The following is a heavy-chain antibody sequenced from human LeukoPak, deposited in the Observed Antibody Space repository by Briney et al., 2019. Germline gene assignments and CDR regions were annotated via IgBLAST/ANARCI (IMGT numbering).Heavy chain of an antibody. D-gene: IGHD4-17*01. CDR3: ARGDYGDYIFDY. Sequence: SETLSLTCTVPGGSISSSSYYWGWIRQPPGKGLEWIGSIYYSGSTYYNPSLKSRVTIFVDTSKNQFSLKLSSVTAADTAVYYCARGDYGDYIFDYWGQGTLVTVSS. J-gene: IGHJ4*02. CDR2: IYYSGST. V-gene: IGHV4-39*01. CDR1: GGSISSSSYY.